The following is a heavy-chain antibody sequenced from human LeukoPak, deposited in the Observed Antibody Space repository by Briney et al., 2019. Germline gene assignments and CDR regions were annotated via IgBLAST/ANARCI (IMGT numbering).Heavy chain of an antibody. J-gene: IGHJ4*02. V-gene: IGHV1-2*06. CDR1: GYTFTGYY. Sequence: GASVKVSCKGSGYTFTGYYMHWVRQAPGQRLEWMGRINPNSGGTNYAQKFQGRVTMTRDTSISTAYMELSRLRSDDTAVYYCARMYYDSSGYYPRWGQGTLVTVSS. CDR3: ARMYYDSSGYYPR. D-gene: IGHD3-22*01. CDR2: INPNSGGT.